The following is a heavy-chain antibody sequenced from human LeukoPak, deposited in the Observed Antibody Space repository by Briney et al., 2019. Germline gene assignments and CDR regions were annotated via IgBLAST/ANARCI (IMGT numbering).Heavy chain of an antibody. D-gene: IGHD2-15*01. CDR1: GGTFSSYA. CDR3: ARDLGRGYCSGGSCYHPRYYYYMDV. Sequence: GASVKVSCKASGGTFSSYAISWVRQAPGQGLEWMGGIIPIFGTANYAQKFQGRVTITTDESTSTAYMELSSLRSEDTAVYYCARDLGRGYCSGGSCYHPRYYYYMDVWGKGTTVTVSS. CDR2: IIPIFGTA. V-gene: IGHV1-69*05. J-gene: IGHJ6*03.